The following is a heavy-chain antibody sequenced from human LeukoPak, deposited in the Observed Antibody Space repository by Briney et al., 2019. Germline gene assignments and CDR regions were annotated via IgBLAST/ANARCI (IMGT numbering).Heavy chain of an antibody. CDR3: ARGSGYSCGFPPSDY. CDR1: GGTFSIYA. Sequence: GASVNVSFKASGGTFSIYAISWVRQAPGQGLEWMGRIIPILGIANYAQKFQGRVTITADKSTSTAYMELSSLRSEDTAVYYCARGSGYSCGFPPSDYWGQGTLVTVSS. J-gene: IGHJ4*02. V-gene: IGHV1-69*04. D-gene: IGHD5-18*01. CDR2: IIPILGIA.